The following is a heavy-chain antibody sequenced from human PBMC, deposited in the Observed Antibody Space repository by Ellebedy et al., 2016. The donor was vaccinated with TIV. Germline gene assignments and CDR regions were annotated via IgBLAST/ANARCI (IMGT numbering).Heavy chain of an antibody. V-gene: IGHV3-13*01. CDR3: ARASYYYDSSGYYYIFDY. Sequence: GGSLRLSCAASGFTFSSYDMHWVRQATGKGLEWVSAIGTAGDTYYPGSVKGRFTISREHAKNSLYLQMNSLRAGDTAVYYCARASYYYDSSGYYYIFDYWGQGTLVTVSS. J-gene: IGHJ4*02. CDR2: IGTAGDT. D-gene: IGHD3-22*01. CDR1: GFTFSSYD.